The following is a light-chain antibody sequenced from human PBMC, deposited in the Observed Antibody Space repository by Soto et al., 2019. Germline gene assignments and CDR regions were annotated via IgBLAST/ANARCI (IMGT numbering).Light chain of an antibody. V-gene: IGKV1-39*01. CDR2: AAS. J-gene: IGKJ1*01. CDR1: QSISRY. Sequence: DIQMTQSPASLSASVGDRVTITCWASQSISRYLNWYLQRPGKAPELLIYAASNLHDGVPSRFSGSGSGTEFTLTISSLQPEDFAVYYCQQTHSTPASTFGQGTSVEVK. CDR3: QQTHSTPAST.